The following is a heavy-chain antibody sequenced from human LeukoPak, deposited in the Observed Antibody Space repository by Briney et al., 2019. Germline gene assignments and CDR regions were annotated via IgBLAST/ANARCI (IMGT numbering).Heavy chain of an antibody. J-gene: IGHJ4*02. CDR1: GGSFSGYY. CDR2: INHSGST. Sequence: SETLSLTCAVYGGSFSGYYWSWIRQPPGKGLEWIGEINHSGSTNYNPSLKSRVTISVDTSKNQFSLKLSSVTAADTAVYYCARSWNYDYFDYWGQGTLVTVSS. V-gene: IGHV4-34*01. D-gene: IGHD1-7*01. CDR3: ARSWNYDYFDY.